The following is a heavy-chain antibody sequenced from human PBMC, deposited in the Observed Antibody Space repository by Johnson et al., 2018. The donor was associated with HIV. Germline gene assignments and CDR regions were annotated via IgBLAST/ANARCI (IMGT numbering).Heavy chain of an antibody. CDR3: ARDPAAAALRAFDI. Sequence: QVQLVESGGGLVQPGGSLRLSCAASGFIFSDYYMSWIRQAPGKGLEWVSYISSSGTTIHYADSVKGRFTISRDNSKNTLFLQMNSLRAEDTAVYYCARDPAAAALRAFDIWGQGTMVTVSS. J-gene: IGHJ3*02. CDR1: GFIFSDYY. D-gene: IGHD6-13*01. CDR2: ISSSGTTI. V-gene: IGHV3-11*04.